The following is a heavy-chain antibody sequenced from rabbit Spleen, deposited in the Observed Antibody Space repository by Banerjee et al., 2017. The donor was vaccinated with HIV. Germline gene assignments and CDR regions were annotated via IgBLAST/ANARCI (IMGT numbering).Heavy chain of an antibody. CDR2: IDGGGSGNT. J-gene: IGHJ6*01. Sequence: QSLEESGGDLVKPEGSLTLTCTASGFSFSSSYWMSWVRQAPGKGPEWIAWIDGGGSGNTYYATWAKGRFTISKTSSTTVTLQVTSLTAADTATYFCARDAGTSFSTYGMDLWGPGTLVTVS. CDR1: GFSFSSSYW. V-gene: IGHV1S40*01. CDR3: ARDAGTSFSTYGMDL. D-gene: IGHD8-1*01.